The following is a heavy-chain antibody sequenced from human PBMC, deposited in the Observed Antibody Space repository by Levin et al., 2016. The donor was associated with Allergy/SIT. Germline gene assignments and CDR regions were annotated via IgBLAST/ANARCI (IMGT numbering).Heavy chain of an antibody. CDR1: GGSFSGYY. CDR2: INHSGST. Sequence: SETLSLTCAVYGGSFSGYYWSWIRQPPGKGLEWIGEINHSGSTNYNPSLKSRVTISVDTSKNQFSLKLSSVTAADTAVYYCGRGGGDWFVDYWGQGALVTVSS. D-gene: IGHD3-16*01. V-gene: IGHV4-34*01. CDR3: GRGGGDWFVDY. J-gene: IGHJ4*02.